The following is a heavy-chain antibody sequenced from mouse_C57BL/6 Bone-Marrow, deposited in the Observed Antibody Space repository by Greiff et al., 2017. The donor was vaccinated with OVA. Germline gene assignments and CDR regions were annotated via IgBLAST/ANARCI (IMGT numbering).Heavy chain of an antibody. Sequence: EVKLMESEGGLVQPGSSMKLSCTASGFTFSDYYMAWVRQVPEKGLEWVANINYDGSSTYYLDSLKSRFIISRDNAKNILYLQMSSLKSEDTATYYCARDHEGFAYWGQGTLVTVSA. V-gene: IGHV5-16*01. CDR2: INYDGSST. CDR1: GFTFSDYY. CDR3: ARDHEGFAY. J-gene: IGHJ3*01.